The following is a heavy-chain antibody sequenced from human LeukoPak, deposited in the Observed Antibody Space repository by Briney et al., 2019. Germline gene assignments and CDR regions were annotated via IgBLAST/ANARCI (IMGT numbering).Heavy chain of an antibody. V-gene: IGHV3-21*01. CDR3: ARETYYYDSSGYRSYYYYMDV. CDR2: ISSSSSYI. D-gene: IGHD3-22*01. CDR1: GFTFSSYS. J-gene: IGHJ6*03. Sequence: GGSLRLSCAASGFTFSSYSMNWVRQAPGKGLEWVSSISSSSSYIYYADSVKGRFTISRDNAKNSLYMQMNSLRAEDTAVYYCARETYYYDSSGYRSYYYYMDVWGKGTTVTVSS.